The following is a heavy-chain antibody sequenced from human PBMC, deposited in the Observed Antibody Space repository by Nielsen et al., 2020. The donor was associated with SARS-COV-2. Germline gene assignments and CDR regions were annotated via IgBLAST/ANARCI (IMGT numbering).Heavy chain of an antibody. J-gene: IGHJ5*02. V-gene: IGHV3-23*01. CDR3: ARDGLVLTGYYGDANWFDP. D-gene: IGHD3-9*01. CDR1: GFTFSDYA. Sequence: GESLKISCAASGFTFSDYAMSWVRQAPGKGLEWVSAISGSGGSTYYADSVKGRFTISRDNSKTALYLQMNSLRAEDTAVYYCARDGLVLTGYYGDANWFDPWGQGTLVTVSS. CDR2: ISGSGGST.